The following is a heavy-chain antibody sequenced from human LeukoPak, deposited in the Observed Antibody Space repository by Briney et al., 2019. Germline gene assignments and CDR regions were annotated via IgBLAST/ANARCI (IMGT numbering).Heavy chain of an antibody. CDR2: IYSGGST. Sequence: PGGSLRLSCAASGFTVSSNYMSWVRQAPGKGLEWVSVIYSGGSTYYADSVKGRFTISRDNSKNTLYLQMNSLRAVDTAVYYCARDPHGSGSYFDYWGQGTLVTVSS. J-gene: IGHJ4*02. CDR3: ARDPHGSGSYFDY. V-gene: IGHV3-66*01. CDR1: GFTVSSNY. D-gene: IGHD3-10*01.